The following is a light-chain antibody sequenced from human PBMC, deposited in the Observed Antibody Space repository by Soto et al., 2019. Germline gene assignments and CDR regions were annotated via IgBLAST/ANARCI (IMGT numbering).Light chain of an antibody. J-gene: IGKJ1*01. CDR3: QQYYSSRT. Sequence: EIVLTQSPGTVSLSPGERATLSCRASQSVGSRWLAWYQQKPGQAPRVLVYGGSNRATGTPDRFGGSVSGKDFSLTISRLEPEDFAVYYCQQYYSSRTVGQGTKVEMK. V-gene: IGKV3-20*01. CDR1: QSVGSRW. CDR2: GGS.